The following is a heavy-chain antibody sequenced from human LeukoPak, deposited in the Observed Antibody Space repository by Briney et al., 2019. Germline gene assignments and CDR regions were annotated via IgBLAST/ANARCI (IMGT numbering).Heavy chain of an antibody. CDR3: ARYDSDTATIDY. CDR1: GGSINSATYY. CDR2: IYTSGST. D-gene: IGHD5-18*01. V-gene: IGHV4-61*02. J-gene: IGHJ4*02. Sequence: MTSETLSLTCTVSGGSINSATYYWTWIRQPAGKGLEWIGRIYTSGSTNYNPSLKSRVTISVDTPKNQFSLKLSSVTAADTAEYYCARYDSDTATIDYWGQGTLVTVSS.